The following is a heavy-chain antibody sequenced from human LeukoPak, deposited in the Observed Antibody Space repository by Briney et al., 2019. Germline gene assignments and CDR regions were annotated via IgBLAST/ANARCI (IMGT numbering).Heavy chain of an antibody. CDR3: AKFLQQLVKAPWFHP. D-gene: IGHD6-13*01. Sequence: GGSLRLSCAASGFTFSSYGMHWVRQAPGKGLEWVAVIWYEGSNRNYADSVKGRFTISRDNPKKTLYLQMNSLRVEDTAVYYCAKFLQQLVKAPWFHPPGQGTPVTVSS. CDR1: GFTFSSYG. V-gene: IGHV3-33*06. CDR2: IWYEGSNR. J-gene: IGHJ5*02.